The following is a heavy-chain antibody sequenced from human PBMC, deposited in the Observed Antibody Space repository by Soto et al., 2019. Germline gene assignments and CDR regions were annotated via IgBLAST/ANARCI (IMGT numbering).Heavy chain of an antibody. CDR2: IWYDGSNK. D-gene: IGHD4-4*01. CDR1: GFTFSSYG. Sequence: GGSLRLSCAASGFTFSSYGMHWVRQAPGKGLEWVAVIWYDGSNKYYADSVKGRFTISRDNSKNTLYLQMNSLRAEDTAVYYWARDGAETTGLNYWGRGTLVTVS. J-gene: IGHJ4*02. CDR3: ARDGAETTGLNY. V-gene: IGHV3-33*01.